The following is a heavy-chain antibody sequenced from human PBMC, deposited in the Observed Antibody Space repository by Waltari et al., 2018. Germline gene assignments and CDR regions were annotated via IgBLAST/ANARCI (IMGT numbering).Heavy chain of an antibody. CDR3: ARDPDADSSGYYSGH. CDR1: GSSISSGYY. J-gene: IGHJ4*02. D-gene: IGHD3-22*01. Sequence: QVQLQESGPGLVKPSETLSLTCAVSGSSISSGYYWGWIRQPPGKGLAWIGTILHSGYTYYNPSLKSRVTISVDTSQNQFSLKLTSVTAADTAVYYCARDPDADSSGYYSGHWGQGTLVTVSS. CDR2: ILHSGYT. V-gene: IGHV4-38-2*02.